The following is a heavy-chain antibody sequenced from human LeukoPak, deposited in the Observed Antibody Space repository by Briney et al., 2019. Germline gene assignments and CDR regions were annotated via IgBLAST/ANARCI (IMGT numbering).Heavy chain of an antibody. CDR1: GGSISSSSYY. D-gene: IGHD3-22*01. CDR2: IYYSGST. Sequence: SETLSLTCTVSGGSISSSSYYWGWIRQPPGKGLEWIGSIYYSGSTYYNPSLKSRVTISVDTSKNQFSLKLSSVTAADTAVYYCAREVRYSSGYYYTPTGPLYFQHWGQGTLVTVSS. V-gene: IGHV4-39*07. CDR3: AREVRYSSGYYYTPTGPLYFQH. J-gene: IGHJ1*01.